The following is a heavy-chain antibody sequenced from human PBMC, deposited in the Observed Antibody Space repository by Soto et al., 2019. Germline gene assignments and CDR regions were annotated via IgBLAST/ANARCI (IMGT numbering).Heavy chain of an antibody. CDR2: ISSSSSTI. Sequence: EVQLVESGGGLVQPGGSLRLSCAASGFTFSSYSMNWVRQAPGKGLEWVSYISSSSSTIYYADSVKGRFTISRDNAKNSLDMQSNSLKAEETAVYYCAREAVYDFWSGYPNYYYYYMDVWGKGTPVTVSS. D-gene: IGHD3-3*01. V-gene: IGHV3-48*01. J-gene: IGHJ6*03. CDR1: GFTFSSYS. CDR3: AREAVYDFWSGYPNYYYYYMDV.